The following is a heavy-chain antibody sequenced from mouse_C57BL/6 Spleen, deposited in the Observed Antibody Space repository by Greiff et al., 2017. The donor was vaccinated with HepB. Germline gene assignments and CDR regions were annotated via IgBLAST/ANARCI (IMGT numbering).Heavy chain of an antibody. Sequence: QVQLKQPGAELVMPGASVKLSCKASGYTFTSYWMHWVKQRPGQGLEWIGEIDPSDSYTNYNQKFKGKSTLTVDKSSSTAYMQLSSLTSEDSAVYYCARYYGSSYVFDYWGQGTTLTVSS. CDR1: GYTFTSYW. V-gene: IGHV1-69*01. D-gene: IGHD1-1*01. J-gene: IGHJ2*01. CDR2: IDPSDSYT. CDR3: ARYYGSSYVFDY.